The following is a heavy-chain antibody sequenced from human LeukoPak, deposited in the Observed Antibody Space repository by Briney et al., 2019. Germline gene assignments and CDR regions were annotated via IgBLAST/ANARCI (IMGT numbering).Heavy chain of an antibody. D-gene: IGHD1-26*01. V-gene: IGHV3-23*01. J-gene: IGHJ4*02. CDR1: GFTFSSYA. Sequence: GGSLRLSCAASGFTFSSYAMSWVRQAPGKGLEWVSAISGSGGSTYYADSVRGRFTISRDNSRNTLYLELNSLRVEDTAVYYCTRDPIMGVPDYFDYWGQGTLVAVSS. CDR3: TRDPIMGVPDYFDY. CDR2: ISGSGGST.